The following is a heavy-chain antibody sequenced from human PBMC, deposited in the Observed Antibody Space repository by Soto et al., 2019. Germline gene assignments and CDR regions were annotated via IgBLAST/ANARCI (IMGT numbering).Heavy chain of an antibody. CDR3: TTAASISYSSSWYRFDY. J-gene: IGHJ4*02. D-gene: IGHD6-13*01. CDR2: IKSKTDGGTT. CDR1: GFTFSNAW. Sequence: EVQLVESGGGLVKPGGSLRLSCAASGFTFSNAWMSWVRQPPGKGLEWVGRIKSKTDGGTTDYAAPVKGRFTISRDDSKNTLYLQMNSLKTEDTAVYYCTTAASISYSSSWYRFDYWGQGTLVTVSS. V-gene: IGHV3-15*01.